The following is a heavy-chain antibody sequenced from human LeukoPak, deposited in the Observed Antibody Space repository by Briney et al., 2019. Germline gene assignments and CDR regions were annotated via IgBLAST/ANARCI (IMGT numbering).Heavy chain of an antibody. J-gene: IGHJ6*03. CDR1: GGSISSYH. D-gene: IGHD5-12*01. Sequence: SETLSLTCTVSGGSISSYHWSWIRQPPGKGLECIGYIYYSGSTHYNPSLKSRVTISVDTSKNQFSLKLSSVTAADTAVYYCARGVVATILHYYYYMDVWGKGTTVTVSS. CDR2: IYYSGST. CDR3: ARGVVATILHYYYYMDV. V-gene: IGHV4-59*01.